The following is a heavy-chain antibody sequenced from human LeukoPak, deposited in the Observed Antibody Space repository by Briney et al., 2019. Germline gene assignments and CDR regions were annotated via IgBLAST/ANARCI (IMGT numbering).Heavy chain of an antibody. D-gene: IGHD2-2*01. Sequence: SQTLSLTCTVSGGSVSSGSYYWSWIRQPPGKGLEWIGYIYYSGSTNYNPSLKSRVTISVDTSKNQFSLKLSSVTAADTAVYYCARMEVVPAAMNGYYYYYGMDVWGQGTTVTVSS. J-gene: IGHJ6*02. V-gene: IGHV4-61*01. CDR1: GGSVSSGSYY. CDR2: IYYSGST. CDR3: ARMEVVPAAMNGYYYYYGMDV.